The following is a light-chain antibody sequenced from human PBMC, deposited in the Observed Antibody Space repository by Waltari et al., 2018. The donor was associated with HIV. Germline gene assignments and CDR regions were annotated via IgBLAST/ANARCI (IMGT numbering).Light chain of an antibody. J-gene: IGKJ4*01. CDR2: AAT. CDR3: QQALRTPLN. Sequence: DIQMTQSPSSLSASVGDRVPITCRASDTLDNFLNWYQQKPGKASNLLIFAATTLKDGVSSRFSGSGSGTDYNLTISSLQPEDFATYFCQQALRTPLNFGGGT. V-gene: IGKV1-39*01. CDR1: DTLDNF.